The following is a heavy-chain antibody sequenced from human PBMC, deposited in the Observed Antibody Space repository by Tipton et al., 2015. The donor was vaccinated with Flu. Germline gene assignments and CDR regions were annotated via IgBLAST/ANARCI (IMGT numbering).Heavy chain of an antibody. J-gene: IGHJ5*01. CDR1: GSSIRSSNYY. Sequence: LRLSCGVSGSSIRSSNYYWGWIRQPPGKGLEWIGNIFHSGNSYHNPSLKSRVTMSVETSKNQFSLKLSSVTAADTAVYYCARRDYSNYVSEPKNWFDSWGQGALVIVSS. D-gene: IGHD4-11*01. V-gene: IGHV4-38-2*01. CDR2: IFHSGNS. CDR3: ARRDYSNYVSEPKNWFDS.